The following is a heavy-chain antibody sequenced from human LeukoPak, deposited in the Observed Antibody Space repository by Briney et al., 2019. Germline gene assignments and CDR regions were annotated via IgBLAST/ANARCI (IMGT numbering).Heavy chain of an antibody. CDR3: ARDMAAAYNWFDP. J-gene: IGHJ5*02. V-gene: IGHV4-30-4*08. CDR1: GGSISSGDYY. CDR2: IYYSGST. D-gene: IGHD6-13*01. Sequence: PSQTLSLTXTVSGGSISSGDYYWSWIRQPPGKGLEWIGYIYYSGSTYYNPSLKSRVTISVDTSKNQFSLKLSSVTAADTAVYYYARDMAAAYNWFDPWGQGTLVTVSS.